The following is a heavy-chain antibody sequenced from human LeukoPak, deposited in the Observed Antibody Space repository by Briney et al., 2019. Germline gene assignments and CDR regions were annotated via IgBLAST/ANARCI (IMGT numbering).Heavy chain of an antibody. Sequence: GASLQISCKVSGYSFTSYWIGWVRPMPGKGLEWMGIIFPADSDANYSPSFQGQVTISADKSNNTAYVQWSSLKASDTAIYYCARRGLYYFDYWGQGTLVTVSS. V-gene: IGHV5-51*01. CDR1: GYSFTSYW. J-gene: IGHJ4*02. CDR2: IFPADSDA. CDR3: ARRGLYYFDY. D-gene: IGHD6-25*01.